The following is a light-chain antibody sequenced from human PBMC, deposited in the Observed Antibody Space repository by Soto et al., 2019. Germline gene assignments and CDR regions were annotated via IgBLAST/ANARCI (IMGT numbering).Light chain of an antibody. J-gene: IGKJ1*01. CDR2: GSS. V-gene: IGKV1-39*01. Sequence: DIQLTQSPSSLSASVGDRVTITCRASQSIASYLNWYQQKPGKAPNLLIYGSSTLQSGVPSRFRGSGSWTDFTLTISGLQPDDFAIYYCQQSYSTLWTFGQGTKVEIK. CDR3: QQSYSTLWT. CDR1: QSIASY.